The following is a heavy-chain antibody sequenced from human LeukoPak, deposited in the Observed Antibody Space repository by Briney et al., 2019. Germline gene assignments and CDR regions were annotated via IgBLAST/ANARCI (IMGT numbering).Heavy chain of an antibody. Sequence: PGGSMRLSCAASGFTFSGYRMSWVRQAPGKGLEWVANIKEDGSDIYYVDSVKGRFTISRDNAKNSLYLQMNSLRVEDTALYYCARVGSRAWPFGWGQGTLVTVSS. J-gene: IGHJ4*02. D-gene: IGHD6-19*01. CDR1: GFTFSGYR. V-gene: IGHV3-7*01. CDR3: ARVGSRAWPFG. CDR2: IKEDGSDI.